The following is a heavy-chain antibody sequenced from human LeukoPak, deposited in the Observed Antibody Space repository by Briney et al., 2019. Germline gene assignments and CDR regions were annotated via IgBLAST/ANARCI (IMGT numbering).Heavy chain of an antibody. V-gene: IGHV3-7*04. J-gene: IGHJ4*02. Sequence: GGSLRLSCVASGFPFSSYWMTWVRQAPGKGLEWVANIKQDGSKKSYVDSVKGRFTISRDNAKNSLYLQMNSLRAEDTAIYYCTGVGYIDERIEYWGQGTLVTVSS. CDR2: IKQDGSKK. CDR1: GFPFSSYW. CDR3: TGVGYIDERIEY. D-gene: IGHD5-24*01.